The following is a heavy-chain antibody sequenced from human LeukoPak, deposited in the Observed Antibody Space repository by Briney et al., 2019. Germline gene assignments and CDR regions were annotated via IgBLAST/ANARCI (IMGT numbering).Heavy chain of an antibody. CDR2: ISSIFGTS. Sequence: SAKVSCKASGDTLSSHAISWVRQAPGQGLEWMGGISSIFGTSNYARRFQGRVTITADESTSTAYMELSSLRSEDTAVYYCARADGYDIWTGYRGWFDPWGQGTLVTVSS. J-gene: IGHJ5*02. CDR1: GDTLSSHA. V-gene: IGHV1-69*13. CDR3: ARADGYDIWTGYRGWFDP. D-gene: IGHD3-9*01.